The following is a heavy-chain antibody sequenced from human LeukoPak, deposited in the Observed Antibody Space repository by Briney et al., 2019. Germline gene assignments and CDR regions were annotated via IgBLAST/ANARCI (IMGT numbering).Heavy chain of an antibody. D-gene: IGHD6-13*01. J-gene: IGHJ3*02. V-gene: IGHV3-74*03. CDR1: GFTFSTSW. Sequence: GGSLRLSCAASGFTFSTSWMHWVRQAPGKGLVWVARINSDGSTTTHADSVKGRFTISRDNAKNTLYLQMNSLRAEDTAVYYCARDNGYSSSWYGDDAFDIWGQGTMVTVSS. CDR2: INSDGSTT. CDR3: ARDNGYSSSWYGDDAFDI.